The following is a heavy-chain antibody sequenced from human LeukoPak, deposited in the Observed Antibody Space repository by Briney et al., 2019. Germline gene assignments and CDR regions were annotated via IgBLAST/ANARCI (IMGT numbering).Heavy chain of an antibody. CDR3: APSVRSGGSYYFDY. J-gene: IGHJ4*02. CDR1: GDSLTKYY. CDR2: INPSDGST. Sequence: GASVKVSCKASGDSLTKYYIHWVRQAPGQGLEWMGIINPSDGSTTYTQKFQGRVTMTTDTSTSTVNMELSSLRSDDTAVYYCAPSVRSGGSYYFDYWGQGTLVTVSS. D-gene: IGHD2-15*01. V-gene: IGHV1-46*01.